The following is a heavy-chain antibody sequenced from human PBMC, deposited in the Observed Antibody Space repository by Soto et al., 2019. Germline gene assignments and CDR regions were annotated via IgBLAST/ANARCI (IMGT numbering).Heavy chain of an antibody. CDR1: GFTFSSYW. J-gene: IGHJ6*02. V-gene: IGHV3-7*01. CDR3: ARVRGTMIVVVSYGMDV. CDR2: IKQDGSEK. Sequence: GGSLRLSCAASGFTFSSYWMSWVRQAPGKGLEWVANIKQDGSEKYYVDSVKGRFTISRDNAKNSLYLQMNSLRAEDTAVYYCARVRGTMIVVVSYGMDVWGQGITVTVSS. D-gene: IGHD3-22*01.